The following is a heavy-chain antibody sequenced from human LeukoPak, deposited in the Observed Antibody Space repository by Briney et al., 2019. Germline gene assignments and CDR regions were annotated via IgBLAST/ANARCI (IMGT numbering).Heavy chain of an antibody. CDR3: ARGMYYDSSGSRNFDY. J-gene: IGHJ4*02. CDR1: GYTFTSYY. V-gene: IGHV1-2*06. D-gene: IGHD3-22*01. CDR2: INPNSGGT. Sequence: ASVKVSCKASGYTFTSYYMHWVRQAPGQGLEWMGRINPNSGGTNYAQKFQGRVTMTRDTSISTAYMELSRLRSDDTAVYYCARGMYYDSSGSRNFDYWGQGTLVTVSS.